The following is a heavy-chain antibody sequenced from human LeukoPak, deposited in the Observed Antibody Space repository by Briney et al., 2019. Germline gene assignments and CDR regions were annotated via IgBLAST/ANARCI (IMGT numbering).Heavy chain of an antibody. CDR1: GGSISSSSYY. J-gene: IGHJ6*02. CDR2: IYYSGST. Sequence: SETLSLTCTVSGGSISSSSYYWGWIRQPPGKGLEWIGSIYYSGSTYYNPSLKSRVTISVDTSKNQFSLKLSSVTAADTAVYYCARDLTTGYGMDVWGQGTTVIVSS. V-gene: IGHV4-39*07. D-gene: IGHD4-17*01. CDR3: ARDLTTGYGMDV.